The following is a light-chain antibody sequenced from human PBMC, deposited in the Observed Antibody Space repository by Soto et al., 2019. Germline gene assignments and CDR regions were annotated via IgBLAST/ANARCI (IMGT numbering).Light chain of an antibody. CDR2: GAS. CDR1: QSVSTN. Sequence: EIVMRQSPATLSWSPGERATLSCRASQSVSTNLAWYQHKPGQAPRLLIYGASTRATGIPARFSGSGSGTEFSLTISSLQSEDFAVYYCQQYDNWPLFGQGTKVEIK. CDR3: QQYDNWPL. V-gene: IGKV3D-15*01. J-gene: IGKJ1*01.